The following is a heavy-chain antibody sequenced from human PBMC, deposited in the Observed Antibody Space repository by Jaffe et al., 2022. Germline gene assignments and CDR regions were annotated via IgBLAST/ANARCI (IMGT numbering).Heavy chain of an antibody. Sequence: QVQLQESGPGLVKPSETLSLTCTVSGGSISSYYWSWIRQPPGKGLEWIGYIYYSGSTNYNPSLKSRVTISVDTSKNQFSLKLSSVTAADTAVYYCARSNPRHWYFDLWGRGTLVTVSS. CDR2: IYYSGST. CDR3: ARSNPRHWYFDL. J-gene: IGHJ2*01. V-gene: IGHV4-59*01. D-gene: IGHD4-4*01. CDR1: GGSISSYY.